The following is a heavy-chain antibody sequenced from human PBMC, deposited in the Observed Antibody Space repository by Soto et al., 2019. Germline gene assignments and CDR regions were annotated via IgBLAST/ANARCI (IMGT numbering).Heavy chain of an antibody. V-gene: IGHV4-4*07. D-gene: IGHD6-19*01. Sequence: SETLSLTCSVSGADINTYSWTWIRQPAGKGLEWIGRIYTSASINYNPSLKGRVTLSVDTSTNQVSLRLASVTAADTAIYYCARDREAGYNFYYGMDVWGQGTTVTV. J-gene: IGHJ6*02. CDR3: ARDREAGYNFYYGMDV. CDR2: IYTSASI. CDR1: GADINTYS.